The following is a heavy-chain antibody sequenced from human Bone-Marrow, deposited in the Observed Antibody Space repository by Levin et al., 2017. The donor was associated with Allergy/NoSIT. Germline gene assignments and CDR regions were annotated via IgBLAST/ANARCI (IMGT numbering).Heavy chain of an antibody. CDR2: FCYSGTD. D-gene: IGHD3-22*01. J-gene: IGHJ5*02. Sequence: PSETLSLTCTVSGASFRSHCWSWIRQPPGKGLEWVGYFCYSGTDNYNPSLKSRVTISFDMSTNQLFLRLNSVTAADTAVYYCATHLNPGAGSGYSYRNNWFDPWGQGALVTVFS. V-gene: IGHV4-59*08. CDR1: GASFRSHC. CDR3: ATHLNPGAGSGYSYRNNWFDP.